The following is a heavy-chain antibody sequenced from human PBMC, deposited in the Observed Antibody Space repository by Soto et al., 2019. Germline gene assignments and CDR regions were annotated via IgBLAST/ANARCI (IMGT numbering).Heavy chain of an antibody. D-gene: IGHD3-10*01. V-gene: IGHV3-74*01. CDR1: GFIFKMYW. J-gene: IGHJ4*02. Sequence: TGGSLRLSCAASGFIFKMYWMHWVRQSPGKGLVWISRIYNDGTYSDYADSVRGRFTISRDNVNDTLYLQMNNLRAEDSGLYYCTGGPRPISTGTGAYWGQGTQVTVSS. CDR2: IYNDGTYS. CDR3: TGGPRPISTGTGAY.